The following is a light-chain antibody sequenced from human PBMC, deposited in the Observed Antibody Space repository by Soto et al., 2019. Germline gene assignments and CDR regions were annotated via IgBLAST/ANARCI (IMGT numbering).Light chain of an antibody. V-gene: IGLV1-44*01. CDR2: TTN. Sequence: FVLTQPHSASGAPGQRGTLSFFGRSSTIGTRSVHWFQQLPGTAPKLLISTTNQRPSGVPERFSGSKSGTSASLAISGLQSEDEADYYCAAWDDSLNGHVFGTGTKVTVL. CDR3: AAWDDSLNGHV. J-gene: IGLJ1*01. CDR1: SSTIGTRS.